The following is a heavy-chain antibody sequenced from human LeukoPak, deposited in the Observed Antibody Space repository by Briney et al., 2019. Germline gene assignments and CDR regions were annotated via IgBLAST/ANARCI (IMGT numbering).Heavy chain of an antibody. CDR2: IYNSGST. CDR1: GGSISSINSNY. Sequence: SETLSLTCTVSGGSISSINSNYCSWIRQPPGKGLEWIGYIYNSGSTNYNPSLKSRVTISVDTSKNHLSLNLRSVTAADTAVYYCARLYCGADCSIDFWGQGTLVTVSS. J-gene: IGHJ4*02. V-gene: IGHV4-61*03. D-gene: IGHD2-21*02. CDR3: ARLYCGADCSIDF.